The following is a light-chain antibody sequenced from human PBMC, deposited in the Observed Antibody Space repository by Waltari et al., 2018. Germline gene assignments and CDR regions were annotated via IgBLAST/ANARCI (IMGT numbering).Light chain of an antibody. CDR1: SSDVGGYNY. Sequence: QSALTQPASVSGSPGQSITISCTGTSSDVGGYNYVSWYQQHPGKAPKLMIYDVSNRPSGVSNRFSGPKSGNTASLTISGLQAEDEADYYCSSYTSSNSPVVFGGGTKLTVL. V-gene: IGLV2-14*03. CDR2: DVS. CDR3: SSYTSSNSPVV. J-gene: IGLJ2*01.